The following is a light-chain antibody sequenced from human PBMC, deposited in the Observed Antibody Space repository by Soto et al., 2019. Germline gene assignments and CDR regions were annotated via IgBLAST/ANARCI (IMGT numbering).Light chain of an antibody. Sequence: DIQMTQSPSSVSASVGDRVTMTFRASQAIRNDLAWYQQRPGKAPKRLIFAASALQSGVPSRFSGSGSGTEFTLTISSLQPEDFATYFCLQHNKYPRTFGQGTKVDIK. V-gene: IGKV1-17*01. CDR3: LQHNKYPRT. J-gene: IGKJ1*01. CDR1: QAIRND. CDR2: AAS.